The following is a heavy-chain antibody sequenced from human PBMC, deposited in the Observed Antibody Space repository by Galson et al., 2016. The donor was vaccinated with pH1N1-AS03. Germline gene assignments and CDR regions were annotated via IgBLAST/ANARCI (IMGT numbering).Heavy chain of an antibody. CDR2: IYSSGAT. V-gene: IGHV4-4*07. CDR3: ARGAAGPLDP. J-gene: IGHJ5*02. Sequence: ETLSLTCAVSGGSITNHYWSWLRQPAGEGVEWIGRIYSSGATYCNPALKSRVTISVDTSKNHLSLKLTSVTAADTAVYYCARGAAGPLDPWGQGTLVTVSS. CDR1: GGSITNHY. D-gene: IGHD6-25*01.